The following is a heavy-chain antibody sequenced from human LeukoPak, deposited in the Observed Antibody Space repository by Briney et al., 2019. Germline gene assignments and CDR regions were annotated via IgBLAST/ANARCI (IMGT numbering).Heavy chain of an antibody. CDR3: ARGGERGWWLHEGPNWDLGVFDY. CDR2: IYTSGST. J-gene: IGHJ4*02. CDR1: GASISSDNYY. D-gene: IGHD7-27*01. V-gene: IGHV4-61*02. Sequence: SETLSLTCTVSGASISSDNYYWTWIRQPAGKGLEWIGRIYTSGSTNYNPSLKSRVTMSVDTSKNQFSLKLSSVTAADTAVYYCARGGERGWWLHEGPNWDLGVFDYWGQGTLVTVSS.